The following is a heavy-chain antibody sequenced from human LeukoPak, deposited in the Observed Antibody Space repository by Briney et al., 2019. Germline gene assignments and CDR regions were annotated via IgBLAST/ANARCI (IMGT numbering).Heavy chain of an antibody. D-gene: IGHD2-2*01. Sequence: GRSLRLSCAASGFTFSNYAMHWVRQAPGKGLEWVAVISYDGSNKYYADSVKGRFTISRDNSKNTLYLQMNSLRAEDTAVYYCARDARTRYCSSTSCYLNWFDPWGQGTLDTVSS. V-gene: IGHV3-30*04. CDR2: ISYDGSNK. J-gene: IGHJ5*02. CDR1: GFTFSNYA. CDR3: ARDARTRYCSSTSCYLNWFDP.